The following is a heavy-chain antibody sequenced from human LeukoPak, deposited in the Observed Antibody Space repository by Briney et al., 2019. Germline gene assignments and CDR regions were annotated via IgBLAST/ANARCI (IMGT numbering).Heavy chain of an antibody. D-gene: IGHD3-22*01. CDR1: GYTFTGYY. CDR2: INPNSGGT. Sequence: ASVKVSCKASGYTFTGYYMHWVRQAPGQGLEWMGRINPNSGGTNYAQKLQGRVTMTTDTSTSTAYMELRSLRSDDTAVYYCARVPPSVFLAKRYYYDSSGISTGWFDPWGQGTLVTVSS. V-gene: IGHV1-2*06. CDR3: ARVPPSVFLAKRYYYDSSGISTGWFDP. J-gene: IGHJ5*02.